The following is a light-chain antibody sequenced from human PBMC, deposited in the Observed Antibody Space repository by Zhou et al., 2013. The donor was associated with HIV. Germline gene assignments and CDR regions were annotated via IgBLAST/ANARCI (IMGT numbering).Light chain of an antibody. CDR2: KAS. J-gene: IGKJ4*01. CDR3: QQYDRFPLT. V-gene: IGKV1-5*03. CDR1: QSIGTW. Sequence: DIQMTQSPSTLSASLGDRVTITCRASQSIGTWVAWYQQKPGKALKLLIYKASILDGGVPSRFSGSGSGTEFTLTISSLQPEDIATYYCQQYDRFPLTFGGGPRWRS.